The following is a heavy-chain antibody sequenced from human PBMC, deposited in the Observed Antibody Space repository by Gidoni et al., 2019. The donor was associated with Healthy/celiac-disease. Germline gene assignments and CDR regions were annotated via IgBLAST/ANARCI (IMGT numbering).Heavy chain of an antibody. D-gene: IGHD3-10*01. CDR3: AKVFDYYYGSGSYFDY. CDR2: ISGSGGIT. Sequence: EVQLLESGGGLVQPGGSLRLSCAAAGFTFSSDAMSWVRQAPGRGLEWVSAISGSGGITYYADSVKCRFTISRDNSKNTLYLQMNSLRAEDTAVYYCAKVFDYYYGSGSYFDYWGQGTLVTVSS. J-gene: IGHJ4*02. CDR1: GFTFSSDA. V-gene: IGHV3-23*01.